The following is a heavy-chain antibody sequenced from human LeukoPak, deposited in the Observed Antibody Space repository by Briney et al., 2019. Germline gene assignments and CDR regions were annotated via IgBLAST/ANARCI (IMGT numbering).Heavy chain of an antibody. J-gene: IGHJ5*02. D-gene: IGHD4-17*01. CDR1: GGSISSYY. CDR2: IYYSGST. Sequence: SETLSLTCTVSGGSISSYYWSWIRQPPGKGLEWIGYIYYSGSTNYNPSLKSRVTISVDTSKNQFSLKLSPVTAADTAVYYCARRAVTMLDPWGQGTLVTVSS. CDR3: ARRAVTMLDP. V-gene: IGHV4-59*08.